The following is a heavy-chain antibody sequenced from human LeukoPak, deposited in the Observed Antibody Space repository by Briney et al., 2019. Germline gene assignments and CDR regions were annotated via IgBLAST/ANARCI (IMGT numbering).Heavy chain of an antibody. D-gene: IGHD6-13*01. CDR3: EKDRLAAGTGDEFDI. CDR2: ISCGGDSA. J-gene: IGHJ3*02. V-gene: IGHV3-23*01. Sequence: GASLRLSCSGSVFSLSIYTITWVRQAPGKGLEWVSTISCGGDSAYYADSVKGRFTISRDNSRDTFYLQMHSLIAEDAALYSCEKDRLAAGTGDEFDIWGQGTVVTVSS. CDR1: VFSLSIYT.